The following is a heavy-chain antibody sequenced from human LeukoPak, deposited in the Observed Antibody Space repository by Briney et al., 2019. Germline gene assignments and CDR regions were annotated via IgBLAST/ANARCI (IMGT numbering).Heavy chain of an antibody. J-gene: IGHJ6*03. Sequence: SETLSLTCTVPGGSISSYYWSWIRQPPGKGLEWIGYIYYSGSTNYNPSLKSRVTISVDTSKNQFSLKLSSVTAADTAVYYCARDGGYSYGYYYYMDVWGKGTTVTVSS. CDR3: ARDGGYSYGYYYYMDV. CDR1: GGSISSYY. D-gene: IGHD5-18*01. V-gene: IGHV4-59*01. CDR2: IYYSGST.